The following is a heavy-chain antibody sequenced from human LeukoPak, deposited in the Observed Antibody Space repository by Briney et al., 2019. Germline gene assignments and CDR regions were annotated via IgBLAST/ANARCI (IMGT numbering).Heavy chain of an antibody. Sequence: PSETLSLTCAVYGGSFSGYYWSWIRQPPGKGLEWIGEINHSGSTNYNPSLKSRVTISVDTSKNQFSLKLSSVTAADTAVYYCARGPDSGSYSAHREFDYWGQGTLVTVSS. CDR2: INHSGST. CDR1: GGSFSGYY. D-gene: IGHD1-26*01. CDR3: ARGPDSGSYSAHREFDY. J-gene: IGHJ4*02. V-gene: IGHV4-34*01.